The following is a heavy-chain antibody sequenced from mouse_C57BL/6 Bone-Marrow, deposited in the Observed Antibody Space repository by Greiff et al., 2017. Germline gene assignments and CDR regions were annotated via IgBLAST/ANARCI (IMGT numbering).Heavy chain of an antibody. V-gene: IGHV14-1*01. CDR1: GFNIKDYY. Sequence: EVQLQQSGAELVRPGASVKLSCTASGFNIKDYYMHWVKQRPEQGLEWIGRIDPEDGDTEYAPKFQGKATMTANTSSNTAYLQLSSLTSEDTAVYYCTTNYGSSDWYFGVWGTGTAVTVSS. CDR2: IDPEDGDT. CDR3: TTNYGSSDWYFGV. J-gene: IGHJ1*03. D-gene: IGHD1-1*01.